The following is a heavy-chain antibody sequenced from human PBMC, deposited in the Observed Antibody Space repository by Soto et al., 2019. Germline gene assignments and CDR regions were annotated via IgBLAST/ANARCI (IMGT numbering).Heavy chain of an antibody. J-gene: IGHJ5*02. CDR3: ANGRFLEWLLPDNWFDP. Sequence: PGGSLRLSCAASGFTFSDYAMNWVRQGPGKGLEWVSAISGSGGSTYYADSVKGRFTIPRDNSENTLYLQMNNLRTEDTAIYYCANGRFLEWLLPDNWFDPWGQGTLVTVSS. V-gene: IGHV3-23*01. D-gene: IGHD3-3*01. CDR2: ISGSGGST. CDR1: GFTFSDYA.